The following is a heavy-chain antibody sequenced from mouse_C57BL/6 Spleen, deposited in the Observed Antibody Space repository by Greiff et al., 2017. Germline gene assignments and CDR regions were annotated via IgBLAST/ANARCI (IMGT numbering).Heavy chain of an antibody. Sequence: QLQQSGPELVKPGASVKISCKASGYSFTSYYIHWVKQRPGQGLEWIGWIYPGSGNTKYNEKFKGKATLTADTSSSTAYMQLSSLTSEDSAVYYCARGDSYAMDYWGQGTSVTVSS. CDR1: GYSFTSYY. J-gene: IGHJ4*01. CDR3: ARGDSYAMDY. CDR2: IYPGSGNT. V-gene: IGHV1-66*01.